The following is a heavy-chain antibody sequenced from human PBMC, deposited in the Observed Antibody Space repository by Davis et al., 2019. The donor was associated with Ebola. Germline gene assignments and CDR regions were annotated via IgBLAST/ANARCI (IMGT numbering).Heavy chain of an antibody. CDR1: VITFSSYA. CDR3: ARSFHYYDSSGYLGY. J-gene: IGHJ4*02. V-gene: IGHV3-23*01. D-gene: IGHD3-22*01. CDR2: ISGSGGNT. Sequence: GESLKISCADSVITFSSYAMTWVRQAPGKGLEWVSAISGSGGNTYYADSVKGRFTISRDNSKKTMYLQMNSLRGEDTAVYYCARSFHYYDSSGYLGYWGQGTLVTVSS.